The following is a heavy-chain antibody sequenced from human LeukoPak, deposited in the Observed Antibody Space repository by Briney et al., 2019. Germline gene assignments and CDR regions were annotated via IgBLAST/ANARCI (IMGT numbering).Heavy chain of an antibody. V-gene: IGHV4-34*01. D-gene: IGHD6-6*01. CDR3: ARWTSIAALYNWFDP. Sequence: SETLSLTCAVYGGSFSGYYWSWIRQPPGKGLEGIGKINHSGSTNYNPSLKSRVTISVDTSKNQFSLKLSSVTAADTAVYYCARWTSIAALYNWFDPWGQGTLVTVSS. CDR1: GGSFSGYY. J-gene: IGHJ5*02. CDR2: INHSGST.